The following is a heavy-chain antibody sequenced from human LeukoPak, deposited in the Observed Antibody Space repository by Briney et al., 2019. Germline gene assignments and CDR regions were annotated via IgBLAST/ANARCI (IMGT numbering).Heavy chain of an antibody. CDR2: INPSSGGT. J-gene: IGHJ4*02. CDR1: GYTFTVYY. CDR3: ARDSSSGWSYSVY. Sequence: ASVKVSCKASGYTFTVYYMQWVRQAPGQGLERMGWINPSSGGTNYAQKFQGRVTMTRDTSISTVYMELSRLRSDDTAMYYCARDSSSGWSYSVYWGQGTLVTVSS. D-gene: IGHD6-19*01. V-gene: IGHV1-2*02.